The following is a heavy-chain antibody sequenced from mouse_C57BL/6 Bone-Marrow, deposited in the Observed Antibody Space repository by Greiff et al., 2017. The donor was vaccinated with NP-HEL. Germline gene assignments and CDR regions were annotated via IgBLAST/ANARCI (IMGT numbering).Heavy chain of an antibody. Sequence: EVHLVESGGGLVQPKGSLKLSCAASGFTFNTYAMHWVRQAPGKGLEWVARIRSKSSNYATYYADSVKDRFTISRDDSQSMLYLQMNNLKTEDTAMYYCVRDLWPRRDWYFDVWGTGTTVTVSS. D-gene: IGHD1-1*01. V-gene: IGHV10-3*01. CDR1: GFTFNTYA. CDR2: IRSKSSNYAT. CDR3: VRDLWPRRDWYFDV. J-gene: IGHJ1*03.